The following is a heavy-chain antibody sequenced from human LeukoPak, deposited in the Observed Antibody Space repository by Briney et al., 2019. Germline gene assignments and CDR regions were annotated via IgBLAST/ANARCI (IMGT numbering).Heavy chain of an antibody. V-gene: IGHV4-59*01. CDR3: ARGCSAGTPHNWFDP. CDR2: IYYSGST. CDR1: GGSISGYY. D-gene: IGHD6-13*01. J-gene: IGHJ5*02. Sequence: SETLSLTCTVSGGSISGYYWSWIRQPPGRGLEWIGYIYYSGSTNYNPSLKSRVTISVDTSKNQFSLKLSSVTAADTAVYYCARGCSAGTPHNWFDPWGQGTLVTVSS.